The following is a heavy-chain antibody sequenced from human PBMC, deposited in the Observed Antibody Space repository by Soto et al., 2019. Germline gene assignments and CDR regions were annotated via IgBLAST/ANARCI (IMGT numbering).Heavy chain of an antibody. Sequence: SQTLSLTCAISGDSVSSNSAAWNWIRQSPSRGLEWLGRTYYRSKWYNDYAVSVKSRITINPDTSKNQFSLQLSSVTPEDTAVYYCVRAVRGSAGKQLWFAPWGQGTLVTVSS. J-gene: IGHJ5*02. V-gene: IGHV6-1*01. D-gene: IGHD6-13*01. CDR3: VRAVRGSAGKQLWFAP. CDR1: GDSVSSNSAA. CDR2: TYYRSKWYN.